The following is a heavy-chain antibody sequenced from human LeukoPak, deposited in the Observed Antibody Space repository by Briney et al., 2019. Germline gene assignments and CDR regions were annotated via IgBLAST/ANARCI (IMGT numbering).Heavy chain of an antibody. V-gene: IGHV3-21*01. CDR3: ARYLYYDSSGYYGWFDN. CDR1: GFTFSSYS. D-gene: IGHD3-22*01. J-gene: IGHJ5*02. CDR2: ISSSSSYI. Sequence: GGSLRISCAASGFTFSSYSMNWVRQAPGKGLEWVSSISSSSSYIYYADSVKGRFTISRDNAKTSLYLQMNSLRDEDTAVYYCARYLYYDSSGYYGWFDNWGQGTLVTVSS.